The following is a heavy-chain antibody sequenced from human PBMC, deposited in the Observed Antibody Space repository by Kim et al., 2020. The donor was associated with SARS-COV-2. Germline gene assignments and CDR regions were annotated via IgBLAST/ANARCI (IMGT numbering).Heavy chain of an antibody. CDR1: GYTLTELS. V-gene: IGHV1-24*01. CDR3: ATDAYPYRPSPLNIAARPGATYSYYYGMDV. CDR2: FDPEDGET. Sequence: ASVKVSCKVSGYTLTELSMHWVRQAPGKGIEWMGGFDPEDGETIYAQKFQGRVTMTEDTSTDTAYMELSSLRSEDTAVYYCATDAYPYRPSPLNIAARPGATYSYYYGMDVWGQGTTVTVSS. D-gene: IGHD6-6*01. J-gene: IGHJ6*02.